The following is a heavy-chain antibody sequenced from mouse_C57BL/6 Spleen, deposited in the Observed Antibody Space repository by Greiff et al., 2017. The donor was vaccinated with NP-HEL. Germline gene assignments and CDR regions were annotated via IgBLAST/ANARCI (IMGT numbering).Heavy chain of an antibody. CDR3: ARGHYGSSYNY. Sequence: VKLQESGAELVKPGASVKISCKASGYAFSSYWMNWVKQRPGKGLEWIGQIYPGDGDTNYNGKFKGKATLTADKSSSTAYMQLSSLTSEDSAVYFCARGHYGSSYNYWGQGTTLTVSS. V-gene: IGHV1-80*01. CDR2: IYPGDGDT. CDR1: GYAFSSYW. D-gene: IGHD1-1*01. J-gene: IGHJ2*01.